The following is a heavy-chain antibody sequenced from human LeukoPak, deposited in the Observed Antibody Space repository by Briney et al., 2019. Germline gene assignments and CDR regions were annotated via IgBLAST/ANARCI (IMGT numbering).Heavy chain of an antibody. V-gene: IGHV1-2*02. J-gene: IGHJ4*02. CDR3: ARGGGLWVVPAALYPDY. Sequence: GASVKVSCKASGYTFTGYYMHWVRQAPGQGLEWMGWINPNSGGTNYAQKFQGRVTMTRDTSISTAYMEPSRLRSDDTAVYYCARGGGLWVVPAALYPDYWGQGTLVTVSS. CDR2: INPNSGGT. CDR1: GYTFTGYY. D-gene: IGHD2-2*01.